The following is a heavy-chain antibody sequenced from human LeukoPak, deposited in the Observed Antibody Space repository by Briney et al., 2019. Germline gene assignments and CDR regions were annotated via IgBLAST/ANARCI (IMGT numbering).Heavy chain of an antibody. V-gene: IGHV3-30*02. J-gene: IGHJ4*02. CDR1: GSTFSNYG. CDR2: IRYDGIHK. Sequence: GGSLRLSCAASGSTFSNYGMHWVRQAPGKGLEWVAFIRYDGIHKYADSVKGRFTISRDNSKNTLYLQMNSLRTEDTAVYYCAKGGSSSWDHFDYWGQGTLVTVSS. D-gene: IGHD6-13*01. CDR3: AKGGSSSWDHFDY.